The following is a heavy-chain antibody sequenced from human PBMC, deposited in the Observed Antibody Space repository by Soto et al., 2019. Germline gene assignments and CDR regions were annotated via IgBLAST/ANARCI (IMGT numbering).Heavy chain of an antibody. Sequence: SETLSLTCTVSGGSITSGGSFWSWIRQHPGKGPEWIAFIGYSGATSYNPSLASRVTISAGTYKSQFSLNLRSVTAADTAVYYCARGGASSKWFAPWGQGTLVTVS. CDR3: ARGGASSKWFAP. CDR1: GGSITSGGSF. CDR2: IGYSGAT. D-gene: IGHD2-15*01. J-gene: IGHJ5*02. V-gene: IGHV4-31*03.